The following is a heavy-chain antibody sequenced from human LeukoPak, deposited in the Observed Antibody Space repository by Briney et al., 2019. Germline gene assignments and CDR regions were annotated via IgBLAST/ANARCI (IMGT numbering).Heavy chain of an antibody. CDR2: ITGDGTRT. Sequence: GGSLRLSCAASGFTFSSCAMTWVRQAPGKELEWVASITGDGTRTYYTDSVKGRFTISRDNSKNTLYLQMNSLRADETAIYYCASRPRADMGPLDYWGQGTLVTVST. CDR1: GFTFSSCA. V-gene: IGHV3-23*01. J-gene: IGHJ4*02. CDR3: ASRPRADMGPLDY. D-gene: IGHD1-14*01.